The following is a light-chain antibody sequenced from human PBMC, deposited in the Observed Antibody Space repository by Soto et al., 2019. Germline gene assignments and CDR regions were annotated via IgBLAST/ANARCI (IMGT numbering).Light chain of an antibody. CDR2: AAS. J-gene: IGKJ1*01. Sequence: IRMTQSPSSFSASTGDRVTITCRASQGISSYLAWYQQKPGKAPKLLIYAASTLQSGVPSRFSGSGSGTDFTLTISCLQSEDFATYYCQQYYSYPRAFGQGTKVDIK. CDR1: QGISSY. V-gene: IGKV1-8*01. CDR3: QQYYSYPRA.